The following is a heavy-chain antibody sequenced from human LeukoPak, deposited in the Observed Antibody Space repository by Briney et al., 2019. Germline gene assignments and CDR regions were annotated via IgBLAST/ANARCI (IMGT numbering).Heavy chain of an antibody. CDR1: GLTFSSYS. D-gene: IGHD3-10*01. CDR3: ATDTLGGSGSSDY. J-gene: IGHJ4*02. Sequence: GGSLRLSCVASGLTFSSYSMNWVRQAPGKGLEWVSLITTSSSYIYYADSVKGRFTISRDNAKNSLYLQMNSLTTEDTAVYYCATDTLGGSGSSDYWGQGTLVTVSS. V-gene: IGHV3-21*01. CDR2: ITTSSSYI.